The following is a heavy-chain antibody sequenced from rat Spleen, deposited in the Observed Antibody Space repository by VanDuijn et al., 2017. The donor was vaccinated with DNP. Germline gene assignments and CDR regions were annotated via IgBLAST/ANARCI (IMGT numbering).Heavy chain of an antibody. CDR3: AKHDGTEGIDFDY. J-gene: IGHJ2*01. CDR1: GFTFNNYW. V-gene: IGHV5-31*01. D-gene: IGHD1-11*01. CDR2: ITNTGGNI. Sequence: EVQLVESGGGPVQPGRSLKLSCLASGFTFNNYWMNWIRQAPGKGLEWVASITNTGGNIYYPDSVRGRFTISRDNAKSSLSLQMDSLRSEDTATYYCAKHDGTEGIDFDYWGQGVMVTVSS.